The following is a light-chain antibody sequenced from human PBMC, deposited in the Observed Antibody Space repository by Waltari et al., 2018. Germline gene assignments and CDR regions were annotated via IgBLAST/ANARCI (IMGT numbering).Light chain of an antibody. V-gene: IGKV2-30*02. Sequence: DVVMTQSPPSRPVTLGQPASIACRASQSLVHRDGNTYLNWFQQRPGQSQRRLIYKVSNRNSGVPDRFSGSGSGTDFTLKISRVEAEDVGVYYCMQGTHWPPITFGQGTRLEIK. CDR1: QSLVHRDGNTY. CDR3: MQGTHWPPIT. J-gene: IGKJ5*01. CDR2: KVS.